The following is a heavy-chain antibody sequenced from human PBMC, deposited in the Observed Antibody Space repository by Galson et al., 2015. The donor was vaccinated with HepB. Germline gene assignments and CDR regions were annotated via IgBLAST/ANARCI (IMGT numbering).Heavy chain of an antibody. CDR1: GFTFSSYS. D-gene: IGHD3-3*01. Sequence: SLRLSCAASGFTFSSYSMNWVRQAPGKGLEWVSYISSSSSTIYYADSVKGRFTISRDNAKNSLYLQMNSLRAEDTAVYYCASTWSGYHAFDIWGQGTMVTVSS. CDR2: ISSSSSTI. CDR3: ASTWSGYHAFDI. J-gene: IGHJ3*02. V-gene: IGHV3-48*01.